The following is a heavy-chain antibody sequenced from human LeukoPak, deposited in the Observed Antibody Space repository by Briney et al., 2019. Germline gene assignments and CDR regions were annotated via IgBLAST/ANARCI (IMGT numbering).Heavy chain of an antibody. Sequence: SETLSLTCTVSSGSISSYNWSWIRQPPGKGLEWIGYIHYSGSTNYNPSLKSRVSISVETSKNQFSLKLSSVTAADTAVYYCARGLGPIAIFDPWGQGTLVTVSS. V-gene: IGHV4-59*01. J-gene: IGHJ5*02. CDR2: IHYSGST. CDR1: SGSISSYN. D-gene: IGHD6-6*01. CDR3: ARGLGPIAIFDP.